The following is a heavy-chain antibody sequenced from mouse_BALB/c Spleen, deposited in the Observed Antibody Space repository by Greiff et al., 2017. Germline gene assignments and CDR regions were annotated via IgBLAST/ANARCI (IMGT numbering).Heavy chain of an antibody. CDR2: ISSGSSTI. Sequence: EVHLVESGGGLVQPGGSRKLSCAASGFTFSSFGMHWVRQAPEKGLEWVAYISSGSSTIYYADTVKGRFTISRDNPKNTLFLQMTSLRSEDTAMYYCARGELGGKAWFAYWGQGTLVTVSA. J-gene: IGHJ3*01. V-gene: IGHV5-17*02. CDR3: ARGELGGKAWFAY. CDR1: GFTFSSFG. D-gene: IGHD4-1*01.